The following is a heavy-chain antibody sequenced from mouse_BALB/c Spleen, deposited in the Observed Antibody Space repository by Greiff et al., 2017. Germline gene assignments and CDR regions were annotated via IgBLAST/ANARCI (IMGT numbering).Heavy chain of an antibody. Sequence: EVQLVESGGGLVQPGGSRKLSCAASGFTFSSFGMHWVRQAPEKGLEWVAYISSGSSTIYYADTVKGRFTISRDNPKNTLFLQMTSLRSEDTAMYYCARTIYYGNYWYFDVWGAGTTVTVSS. CDR1: GFTFSSFG. V-gene: IGHV5-17*02. CDR2: ISSGSSTI. CDR3: ARTIYYGNYWYFDV. D-gene: IGHD2-1*01. J-gene: IGHJ1*01.